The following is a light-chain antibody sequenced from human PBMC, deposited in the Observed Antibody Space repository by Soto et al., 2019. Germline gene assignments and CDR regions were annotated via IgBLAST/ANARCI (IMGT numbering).Light chain of an antibody. J-gene: IGKJ2*01. Sequence: EVVLTQSPGTLSLSPGERATLSCRASQSVSNNYFAWYQQKPGQAPRLLIFGSSARATGIPHRFSGSGSGTDFTLTISRLEPEDFAVSYCQQYGSSPPYTFGQGTKLEIK. CDR2: GSS. CDR3: QQYGSSPPYT. V-gene: IGKV3-20*01. CDR1: QSVSNNY.